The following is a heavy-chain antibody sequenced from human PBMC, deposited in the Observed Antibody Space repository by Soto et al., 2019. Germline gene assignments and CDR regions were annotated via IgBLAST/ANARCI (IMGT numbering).Heavy chain of an antibody. Sequence: LRLFCAASGFTFSSYSMNWVRQAPGKGLEWVSSISSSSSYIYYADSVKGRFTISRDNAKNSLYLQMNSLRAEDTAVYYCARERVSGSYLSTIDYWGQGTLVTVSS. J-gene: IGHJ4*02. V-gene: IGHV3-21*01. CDR1: GFTFSSYS. D-gene: IGHD1-26*01. CDR2: ISSSSSYI. CDR3: ARERVSGSYLSTIDY.